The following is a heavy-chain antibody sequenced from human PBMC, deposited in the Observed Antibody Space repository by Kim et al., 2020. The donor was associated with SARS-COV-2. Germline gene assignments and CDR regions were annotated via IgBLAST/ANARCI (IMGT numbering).Heavy chain of an antibody. CDR2: ISYDGSNK. CDR1: GFTFSSYG. J-gene: IGHJ6*02. CDR3: AKDRMVRYYYYGMDV. D-gene: IGHD2-21*01. Sequence: GGSLRLSCAASGFTFSSYGMHWVRQAPGKGLEWVAVISYDGSNKYYADSVKGRFTISRDNSKNTLYLQMNSLRAEDTAVYYCAKDRMVRYYYYGMDVWGQGTTVTVSS. V-gene: IGHV3-30*18.